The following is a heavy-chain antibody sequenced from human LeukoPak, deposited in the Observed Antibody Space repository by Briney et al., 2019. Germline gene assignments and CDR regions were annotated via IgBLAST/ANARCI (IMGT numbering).Heavy chain of an antibody. CDR3: ARGFRNTAMVYHY. V-gene: IGHV3-21*01. D-gene: IGHD5-18*01. Sequence: GGSLRLSCAASGFTFSSYSMNWVRQAPGKGLEWVSSIRSSSSYIYYADSVKGRFTISRDNAKNSLYLQMNSLRAEDTAVYYCARGFRNTAMVYHYWGQGTLVTVSS. J-gene: IGHJ4*02. CDR2: IRSSSSYI. CDR1: GFTFSSYS.